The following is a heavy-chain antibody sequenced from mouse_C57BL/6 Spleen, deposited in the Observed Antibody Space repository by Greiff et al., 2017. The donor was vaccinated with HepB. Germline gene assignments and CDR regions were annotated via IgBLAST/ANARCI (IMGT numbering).Heavy chain of an antibody. V-gene: IGHV1-72*01. D-gene: IGHD1-1*01. CDR3: ARNHYVSSYGYFDV. CDR2: IDTNSGGT. CDR1: GYTFTSYW. J-gene: IGHJ1*03. Sequence: QVQLQQPGAELVKPGASVKLSCKASGYTFTSYWMHWVKQRPGRGLEWIGRIDTNSGGTKYNETFKSKATMTVDKPSSTAYLQRSSLTTEDSAGYYCARNHYVSSYGYFDVWCTGTTVTVSS.